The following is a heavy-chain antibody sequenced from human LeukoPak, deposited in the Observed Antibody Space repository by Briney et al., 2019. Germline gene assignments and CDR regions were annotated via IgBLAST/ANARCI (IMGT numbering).Heavy chain of an antibody. Sequence: GGSLRLSCAASGFTLRNYAMSWVRQAPGKGLEWVSSIGAGDKYTYYGDSVKGRFTISRDNAKKSLYLQMNSLRAEDTAVYYCQTTRAGDFDYWGQGTLVTVSS. CDR3: QTTRAGDFDY. CDR1: GFTLRNYA. J-gene: IGHJ4*02. D-gene: IGHD1/OR15-1a*01. CDR2: IGAGDKYT. V-gene: IGHV3-21*01.